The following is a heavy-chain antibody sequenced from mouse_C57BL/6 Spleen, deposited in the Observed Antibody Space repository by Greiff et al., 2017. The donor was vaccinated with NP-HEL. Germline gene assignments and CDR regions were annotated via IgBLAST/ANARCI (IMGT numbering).Heavy chain of an antibody. V-gene: IGHV1-15*01. D-gene: IGHD2-2*01. CDR1: GYTFTDYE. CDR3: SRDELGLAY. Sequence: VQLQQSGAELVRPGASVTLSCKASGYTFTDYEMHWVKQTPVHGLEWIGAIDPETGGTAYNQKVKGKAILTADKSSSTAYMELRSRTSEDSAVYYWSRDELGLAYWGHGTLVTVSA. J-gene: IGHJ3*01. CDR2: IDPETGGT.